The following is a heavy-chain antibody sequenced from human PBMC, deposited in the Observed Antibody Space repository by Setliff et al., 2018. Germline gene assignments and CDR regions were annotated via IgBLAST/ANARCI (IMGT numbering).Heavy chain of an antibody. CDR2: IYTGGST. V-gene: IGHV4-4*08. CDR3: ARDRRDYIGSGSSEIDYYYYYYMDV. Sequence: SETLSLTCIVSGVSVSRHYWSWIRQPPGKTLEWIGYIYTGGSTTYNLSLKSRVTLSLDTSKDQVSLKLTSATAADTAIYYCARDRRDYIGSGSSEIDYYYYYYMDVWGKGTTVTVSS. CDR1: GVSVSRHY. J-gene: IGHJ6*03. D-gene: IGHD3-10*01.